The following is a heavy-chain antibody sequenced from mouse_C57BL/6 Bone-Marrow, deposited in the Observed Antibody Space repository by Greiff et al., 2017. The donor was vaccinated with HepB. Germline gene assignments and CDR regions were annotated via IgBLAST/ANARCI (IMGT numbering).Heavy chain of an antibody. Sequence: EVKLVESGGGLVQPGGSMKLSCAASGFTFSDAWMDWVRQSPEKGLEWVAEIRNKANNHATYYAESVKGRFTISRDDSKSSVYLQMNSLRAEDTGIYYCTDYYGSSYHWYFDVWGTGTTVTVSS. D-gene: IGHD1-1*01. J-gene: IGHJ1*03. CDR2: IRNKANNHAT. V-gene: IGHV6-6*01. CDR3: TDYYGSSYHWYFDV. CDR1: GFTFSDAW.